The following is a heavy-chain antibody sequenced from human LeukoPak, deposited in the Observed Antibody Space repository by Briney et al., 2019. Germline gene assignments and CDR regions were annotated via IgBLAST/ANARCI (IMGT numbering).Heavy chain of an antibody. V-gene: IGHV3-23*01. CDR3: ARDAYYDFWSGYPRYFDY. Sequence: PGGSLRLSCAASGFTFSIYAMSWVRQGPGKGLEWVSAISVSGNTYHADSVKGRFTISRDSSKNTLYLQMNSLRAEDTAVYYCARDAYYDFWSGYPRYFDYWGQGTLVTVSS. J-gene: IGHJ4*02. CDR2: ISVSGNT. D-gene: IGHD3-3*01. CDR1: GFTFSIYA.